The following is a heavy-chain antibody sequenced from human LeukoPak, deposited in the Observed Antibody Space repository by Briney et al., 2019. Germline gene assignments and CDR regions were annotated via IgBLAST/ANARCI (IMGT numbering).Heavy chain of an antibody. D-gene: IGHD1-1*01. J-gene: IGHJ4*02. CDR1: GFPFIEYS. CDR2: IGIDSGNT. V-gene: IGHV3-48*01. CDR3: ARDHNYAFDN. Sequence: GGSLRLSCTASGFPFIEYSMNWVRQAPGKGLEWISYIGIDSGNTKYADSVRGRVTISEDKAKNSLYLQMNSLRVEDTAVYYCARDHNYAFDNWGQGTLVSVAS.